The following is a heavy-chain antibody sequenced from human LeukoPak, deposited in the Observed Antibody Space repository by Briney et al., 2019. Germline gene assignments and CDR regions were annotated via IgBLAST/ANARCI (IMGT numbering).Heavy chain of an antibody. D-gene: IGHD3-22*01. Sequence: GESLKISCKGSGYSFTSYWIGWVRQMPGKGLEWMGIIYPGDSDTRYSPSFQGQVTISADKSISTAYLQWSSLKASDTAMYYCARHGGYYYDSSGYYRPDYWGQGTLVTVSS. J-gene: IGHJ4*02. CDR3: ARHGGYYYDSSGYYRPDY. CDR2: IYPGDSDT. CDR1: GYSFTSYW. V-gene: IGHV5-51*01.